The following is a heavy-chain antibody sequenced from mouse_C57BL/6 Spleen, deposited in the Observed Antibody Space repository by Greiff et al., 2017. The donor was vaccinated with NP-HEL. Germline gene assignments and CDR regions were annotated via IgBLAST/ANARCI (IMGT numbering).Heavy chain of an antibody. CDR2: IYPGDGDT. CDR1: GYAFSSSW. J-gene: IGHJ4*01. Sequence: VQLQESGPELVKPGASVKISCKASGYAFSSSWMNWVKQRPGKGLEWIGRIYPGDGDTNYNGKFKGKATLTADKSSSTAYMQLSSLTSEDSAVYFCARDRSGYAMDYWGQGTSVTVSS. D-gene: IGHD3-2*02. V-gene: IGHV1-82*01. CDR3: ARDRSGYAMDY.